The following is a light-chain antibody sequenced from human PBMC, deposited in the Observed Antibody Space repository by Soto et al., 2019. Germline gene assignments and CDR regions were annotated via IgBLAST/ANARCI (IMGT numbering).Light chain of an antibody. CDR2: DGS. V-gene: IGKV1-5*01. Sequence: DIQMTQSPSTLSASVGDGVTITCRASQTINSWLAWYQQKPGKAPKLLIYDGSHLESGVPSRFSGSESGSEFTLTISSLQADDFATYYCQQYDSYGLTFGGGTKVDI. J-gene: IGKJ4*01. CDR3: QQYDSYGLT. CDR1: QTINSW.